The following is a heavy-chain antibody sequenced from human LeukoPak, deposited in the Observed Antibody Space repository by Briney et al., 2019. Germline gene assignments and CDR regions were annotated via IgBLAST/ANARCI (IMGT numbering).Heavy chain of an antibody. Sequence: SETLSLTCTVSGGSISRYYWSWIRQPPGKGLEWIGYIYYSRSTNYNPSLKSRVTISVDTSKNQFSLKLSSVTAADTAVYYCARVIAAAGTEWFDPWGQGTLVTVSS. D-gene: IGHD6-13*01. V-gene: IGHV4-59*01. CDR3: ARVIAAAGTEWFDP. J-gene: IGHJ5*02. CDR1: GGSISRYY. CDR2: IYYSRST.